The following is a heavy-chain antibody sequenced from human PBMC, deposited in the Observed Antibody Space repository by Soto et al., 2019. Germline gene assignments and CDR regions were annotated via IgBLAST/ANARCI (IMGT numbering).Heavy chain of an antibody. CDR2: IDIGGNT. CDR1: GFSVTNNY. D-gene: IGHD2-2*01. V-gene: IGHV3-66*01. CDR3: ARGRGSTGYLGREHYFDY. J-gene: IGHJ4*02. Sequence: EVQVVESGGGLVQPGGSLRLSCAASGFSVTNNYMNWVRQAPGKGLEWVSIIDIGGNTYYADSVKDRFTISRDNSRNTLYLHIDSLRAEETAVYYCARGRGSTGYLGREHYFDYWGQGTLVTVSP.